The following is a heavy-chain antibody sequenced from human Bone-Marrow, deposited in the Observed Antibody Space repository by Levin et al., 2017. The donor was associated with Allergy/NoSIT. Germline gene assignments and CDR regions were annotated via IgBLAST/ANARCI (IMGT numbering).Heavy chain of an antibody. Sequence: SETLSLTCTVSGGSISSSSYYWGWIRQPPGKGLEWIGSIYYSGSTYYNPSLKSRVTISVDTSKNQFSLKLSSVTAADTAVYYCARGILLPRGIVVVVAATGGKSNWFDPWGQGTLVTVSS. D-gene: IGHD2-15*01. J-gene: IGHJ5*02. CDR3: ARGILLPRGIVVVVAATGGKSNWFDP. V-gene: IGHV4-39*07. CDR2: IYYSGST. CDR1: GGSISSSSYY.